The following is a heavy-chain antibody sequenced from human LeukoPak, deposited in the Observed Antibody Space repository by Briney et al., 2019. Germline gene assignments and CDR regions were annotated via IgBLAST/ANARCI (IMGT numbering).Heavy chain of an antibody. D-gene: IGHD3-10*01. CDR3: ARERFGLLWFGELYGYYMDV. CDR1: GFTFSSYE. CDR2: ISSSGSTI. V-gene: IGHV3-48*03. J-gene: IGHJ6*03. Sequence: GGSLRLSCAASGFTFSSYEMNWVRQAPGKGLEWVSYISSSGSTIYYADSVKGRFTISRDNAKNSLYLQMNSLRAENTAVYYCARERFGLLWFGELYGYYMDVWGKGTTVTISS.